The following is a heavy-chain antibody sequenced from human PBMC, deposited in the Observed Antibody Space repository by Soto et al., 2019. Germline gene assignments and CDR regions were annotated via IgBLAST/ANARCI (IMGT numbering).Heavy chain of an antibody. CDR2: INPSSGET. V-gene: IGHV1-18*01. CDR3: ARDWYPRFDP. D-gene: IGHD6-13*01. CDR1: GYTFSSYG. J-gene: IGHJ5*02. Sequence: QIRLVQSGGEVRTPGASVKVSCKASGYTFSSYGITWVRQAPGQGLEWLGWINPSSGETNYAQKFQGRVTVTTDTSTTTGYMELRNLTFDDTAVYYCARDWYPRFDPWGQGTLLTVSS.